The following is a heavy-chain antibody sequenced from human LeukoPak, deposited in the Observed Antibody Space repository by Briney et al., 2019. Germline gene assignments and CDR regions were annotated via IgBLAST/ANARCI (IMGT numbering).Heavy chain of an antibody. D-gene: IGHD6-19*01. CDR2: ISAYNGNT. CDR1: GYTFTGYG. J-gene: IGHJ6*03. Sequence: ASVKVSCKASGYTFTGYGISWVRQAPGQGLEWMGWISAYNGNTNYAQKVQGRVTMTTDTSTSTAYMELRSLTSDDTAMYYCARSDSSGRYGGYFHYYMDVWGKGTTVTVSS. CDR3: ARSDSSGRYGGYFHYYMDV. V-gene: IGHV1-18*01.